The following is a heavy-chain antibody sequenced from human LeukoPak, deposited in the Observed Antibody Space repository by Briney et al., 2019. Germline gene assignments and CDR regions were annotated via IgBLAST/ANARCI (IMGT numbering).Heavy chain of an antibody. CDR2: INPNSGNT. J-gene: IGHJ4*02. V-gene: IGHV1-18*04. Sequence: ASVKVSCKASGYTFTGYYMHWVRQAPGQGLEWMGWINPNSGNTNYAQKLQGRVTMTTDTSTSTAYMELRSLRSDDTAVYYCARYYDSSGYIDYWGQGTLVTVSS. CDR3: ARYYDSSGYIDY. CDR1: GYTFTGYY. D-gene: IGHD3-22*01.